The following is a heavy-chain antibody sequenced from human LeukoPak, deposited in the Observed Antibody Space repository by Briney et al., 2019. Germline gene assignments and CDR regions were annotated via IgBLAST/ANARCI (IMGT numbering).Heavy chain of an antibody. Sequence: ASVKASCKASGYPFTSYYMHWVRQAPGQGLEWMGIINPSGGSTNYAQKFQGRVTMTRDTSTSTVYMELSSLRSEDTAMYYCARRGEQLGNRDAFDIWGQGTMVTVSS. CDR2: INPSGGST. V-gene: IGHV1-46*01. D-gene: IGHD6-6*01. J-gene: IGHJ3*02. CDR1: GYPFTSYY. CDR3: ARRGEQLGNRDAFDI.